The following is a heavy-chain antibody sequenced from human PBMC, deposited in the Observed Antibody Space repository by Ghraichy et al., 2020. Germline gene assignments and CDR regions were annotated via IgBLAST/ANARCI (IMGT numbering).Heavy chain of an antibody. CDR2: IKGDGTER. D-gene: IGHD6-13*01. J-gene: IGHJ4*02. CDR3: ARDSRDRPAVGTFDY. Sequence: LSLTCEASGFTFSTYWVTWVRQAPGRGLGWLANIKGDGTERYYADSLKGRFTISRDNAKNSLFLQMDSLRAEDTAVYYCARDSRDRPAVGTFDYWGQGTLVTVSS. CDR1: GFTFSTYW. V-gene: IGHV3-7*03.